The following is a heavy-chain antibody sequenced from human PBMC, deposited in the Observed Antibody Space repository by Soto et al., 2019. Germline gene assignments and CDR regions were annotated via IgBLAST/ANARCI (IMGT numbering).Heavy chain of an antibody. J-gene: IGHJ6*02. CDR1: GGTFSNYG. CDR3: ARGGSVYEGSGYDQGHV. CDR2: IVPIFGA. D-gene: IGHD5-12*01. V-gene: IGHV1-69*12. Sequence: QVQLVQSGAEVKKPGSSVKVSCKSSGGTFSNYGFSWVRQAPGQGLECMGVIVPIFGAEHPQKFQGRVTITADESTNTVCMELRGLRSEDTVVYYCARGGSVYEGSGYDQGHVWGQGTTVTVSS.